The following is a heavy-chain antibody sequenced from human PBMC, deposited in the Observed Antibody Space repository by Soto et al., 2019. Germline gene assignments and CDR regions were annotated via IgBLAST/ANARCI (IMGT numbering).Heavy chain of an antibody. V-gene: IGHV3-23*01. D-gene: IGHD1-26*01. Sequence: VQLLESGGGLVQPGGSVRLSCAASGFTFNNYAMNWVRQAPGKGLEWVSAIRNSGGFTYYADSVKGRFTISRDNSKNTLYLHMNSLRAEDTALYYCAKDYFETKGPYFFDYWGQGTLVTVSS. CDR3: AKDYFETKGPYFFDY. J-gene: IGHJ4*02. CDR1: GFTFNNYA. CDR2: IRNSGGFT.